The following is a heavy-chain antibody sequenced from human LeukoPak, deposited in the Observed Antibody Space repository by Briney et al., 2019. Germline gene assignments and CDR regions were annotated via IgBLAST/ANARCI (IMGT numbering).Heavy chain of an antibody. CDR1: GGSFSGYY. CDR2: INHNGST. D-gene: IGHD6-6*01. J-gene: IGHJ5*02. V-gene: IGHV4-34*01. CDR3: AREHKEESIAARPSRPRYNWFDP. Sequence: SETLSLTCAVYGGSFSGYYWSWIRQPPGKGLEWIGEINHNGSTNYNPSLKSRVTISVDTSKNQFSLKLSSVTAADTAVYYCAREHKEESIAARPSRPRYNWFDPWGQGTLVTVSS.